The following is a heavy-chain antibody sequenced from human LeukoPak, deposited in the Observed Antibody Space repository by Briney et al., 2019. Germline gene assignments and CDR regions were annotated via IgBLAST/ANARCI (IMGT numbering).Heavy chain of an antibody. Sequence: GESLKISCKGSGYSFTSYWIGWVRQMPGTGLEWMGIIYPGDSDTRYSPSFQGQVTISADKSISTAYLQWSSLKASDTAMYYCARRNDILTGYTDYWGQGNLVTVSS. CDR3: ARRNDILTGYTDY. CDR2: IYPGDSDT. D-gene: IGHD3-9*01. V-gene: IGHV5-51*01. CDR1: GYSFTSYW. J-gene: IGHJ4*02.